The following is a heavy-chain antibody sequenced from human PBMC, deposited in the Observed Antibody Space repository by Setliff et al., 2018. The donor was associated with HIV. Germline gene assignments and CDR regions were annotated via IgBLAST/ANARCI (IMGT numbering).Heavy chain of an antibody. V-gene: IGHV4-4*09. D-gene: IGHD3-10*01. CDR2: IYPSTSA. J-gene: IGHJ4*02. Sequence: PSETLSLTCSVSGGSIGGYSWGWIRQSPGKGLEWIGYIYPSTSANYNPSLKRRVRILLDTSKNQFSLRLTSVTAADTAVYFCARRPMVRGFGRYYFDYWGQGTLVTVSS. CDR1: GGSIGGYS. CDR3: ARRPMVRGFGRYYFDY.